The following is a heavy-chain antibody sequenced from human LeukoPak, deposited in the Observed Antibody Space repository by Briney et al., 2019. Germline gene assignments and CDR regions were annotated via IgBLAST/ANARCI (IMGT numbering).Heavy chain of an antibody. CDR3: ARDIGYYDSSGYYPYFDY. Sequence: GGSLRLSCAASGFTFSSYWMSWVRQAPGKGLEWVSSISSSTNYIYYADSMKGRFTISRDNAKNSLYLQMNSLRAEDTAVYYCARDIGYYDSSGYYPYFDYWGQGTLVTVSS. J-gene: IGHJ4*02. CDR2: ISSSTNYI. CDR1: GFTFSSYW. D-gene: IGHD3-22*01. V-gene: IGHV3-21*01.